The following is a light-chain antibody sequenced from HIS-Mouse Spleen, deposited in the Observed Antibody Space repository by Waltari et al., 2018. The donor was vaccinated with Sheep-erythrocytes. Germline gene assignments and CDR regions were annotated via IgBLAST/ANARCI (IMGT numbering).Light chain of an antibody. V-gene: IGLV2-23*01. CDR3: CSYAGSSTPWV. J-gene: IGLJ3*02. Sequence: QSALTQPASVSGSPGQSITISCTGTSSDVGSYNLVSWYQQPPGKAPKLLIYEGNKRPSGISNRFSGSKSGNTASLTIAGLQAEDEADYYCCSYAGSSTPWVFGGGTKLTVL. CDR1: SSDVGSYNL. CDR2: EGN.